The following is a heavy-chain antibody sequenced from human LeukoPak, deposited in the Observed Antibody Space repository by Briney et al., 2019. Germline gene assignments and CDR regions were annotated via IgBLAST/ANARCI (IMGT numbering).Heavy chain of an antibody. CDR3: ARRFIAQPALDY. D-gene: IGHD3-16*02. CDR1: GYSFTNHW. V-gene: IGHV5-51*01. CDR2: VYPGDSDI. J-gene: IGHJ4*02. Sequence: GESLKIPCQGSGYSFTNHWIGWVRQTAGKGLEWMGIVYPGDSDIRYSPPFQGQVTISVDKSINTVYLQWSSLKASDSGMYYCARRFIAQPALDYWGQGTLVTVSS.